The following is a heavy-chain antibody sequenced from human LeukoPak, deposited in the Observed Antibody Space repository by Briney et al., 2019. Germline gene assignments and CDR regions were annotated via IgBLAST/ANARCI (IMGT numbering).Heavy chain of an antibody. J-gene: IGHJ6*03. CDR3: ARGRVADDFWSGYRYYYYMDV. Sequence: SVKVSCKASGGTFSSYAISWVRQAPGQGLEWMGGIIPIFGTANYAQKFQGRVTITTDESTSTAYMELSSLRSEDTAVYYCARGRVADDFWSGYRYYYYMDVWGKVTTVTVSS. V-gene: IGHV1-69*05. CDR2: IIPIFGTA. CDR1: GGTFSSYA. D-gene: IGHD3-3*01.